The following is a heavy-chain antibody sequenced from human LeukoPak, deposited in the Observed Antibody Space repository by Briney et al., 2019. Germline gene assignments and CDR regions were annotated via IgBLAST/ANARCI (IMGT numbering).Heavy chain of an antibody. CDR1: GFTFSSYW. J-gene: IGHJ4*02. CDR2: IKQDGSEK. V-gene: IGHV3-7*01. D-gene: IGHD3-16*02. CDR3: AREGGDYVWGSYRIFDY. Sequence: GGSLRLSCAASGFTFSSYWMSWVRQAPGKGLEWVANIKQDGSEKYYVDSVKGRFTISRDNAKNSLYLQMNSLRAEDTAVYYCAREGGDYVWGSYRIFDYWGQGTLVTVSS.